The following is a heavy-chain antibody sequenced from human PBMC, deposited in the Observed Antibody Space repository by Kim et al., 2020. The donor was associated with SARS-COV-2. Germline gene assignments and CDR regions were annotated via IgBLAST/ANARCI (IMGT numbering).Heavy chain of an antibody. CDR1: GFDFGNFG. CDR3: ARLPHFSGARSYLWDY. J-gene: IGHJ4*02. CDR2: INWNGGAT. V-gene: IGHV3-20*04. D-gene: IGHD3-10*01. Sequence: GGSLRLSCVASGFDFGNFGMSWVRQVPGKGLQWVSHINWNGGATSYADSVRGRFTISRDNAKNSLFLQMNSLRTEDTAFYYCARLPHFSGARSYLWDYWGQGALISASS.